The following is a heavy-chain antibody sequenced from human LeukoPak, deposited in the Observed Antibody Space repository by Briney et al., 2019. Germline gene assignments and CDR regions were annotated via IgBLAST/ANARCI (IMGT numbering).Heavy chain of an antibody. J-gene: IGHJ4*02. CDR3: TGELTYYDILTGYYKGDYFDY. D-gene: IGHD3-9*01. CDR1: GFTFGDYA. CDR2: IRSKAYGGTT. Sequence: GGSLRLSCTASGFTFGDYAMSWVRQAPGKGLEWVGFIRSKAYGGTTEYAASVKGRFTISRDDSKSIAYLQMNSLKTEDTAVYYCTGELTYYDILTGYYKGDYFDYWGQGTLVTVSS. V-gene: IGHV3-49*04.